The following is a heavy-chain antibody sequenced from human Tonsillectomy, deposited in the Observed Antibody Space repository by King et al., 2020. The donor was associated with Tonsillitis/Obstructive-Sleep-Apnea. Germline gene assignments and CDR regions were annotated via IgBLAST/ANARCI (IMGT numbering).Heavy chain of an antibody. D-gene: IGHD6-25*01. CDR3: ARDRGFEVAADFDY. CDR1: GFTFDDYG. CDR2: INWNGGST. J-gene: IGHJ4*02. V-gene: IGHV3-20*04. Sequence: VQLVESGGGVVRPGGSLRLSCASSGFTFDDYGMSWVRQAPGKGLEWVSGINWNGGSTGYADSVKGRFTISRDNAKNSLYLQMNSLGAEDTALYYCARDRGFEVAADFDYWGQGTLVTVSS.